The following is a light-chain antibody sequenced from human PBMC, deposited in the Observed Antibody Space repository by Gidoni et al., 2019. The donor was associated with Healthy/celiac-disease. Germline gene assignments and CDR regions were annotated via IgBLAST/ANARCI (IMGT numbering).Light chain of an antibody. Sequence: DIVMTQTPLSLSVAPGQPDSIYCKSSQSLLHSDGKTYLYWYLQKPVQPPQLLIYEVSNRFSGEPDTFSGSGEGTDFTLKIRGVEDEDVGVYYCMQSVQLPLTFGQGTKVEIK. CDR1: QSLLHSDGKTY. J-gene: IGKJ1*01. CDR3: MQSVQLPLT. V-gene: IGKV2D-29*01. CDR2: EVS.